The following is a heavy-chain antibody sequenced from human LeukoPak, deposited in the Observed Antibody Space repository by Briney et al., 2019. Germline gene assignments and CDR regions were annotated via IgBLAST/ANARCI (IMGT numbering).Heavy chain of an antibody. D-gene: IGHD3-10*01. V-gene: IGHV4-4*07. CDR1: GGPISGYY. CDR2: VYTTGST. CDR3: ARCSYDSGNYRLDY. Sequence: SETLSLTCSVSGGPISGYYWSWIRHPAGEGLEWIGHVYTTGSTNYNPSLKSRVTVSVDTSKNQFSLKLRTVTAADTAVYYCARCSYDSGNYRLDYWGQGILVTVSS. J-gene: IGHJ4*02.